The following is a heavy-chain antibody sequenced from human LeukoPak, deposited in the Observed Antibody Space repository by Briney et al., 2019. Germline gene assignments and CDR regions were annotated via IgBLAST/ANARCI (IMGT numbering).Heavy chain of an antibody. CDR2: INPSGGST. CDR3: ARVWSGYCSGGSCYPDWYFDL. V-gene: IGHV1-46*01. J-gene: IGHJ2*01. CDR1: GYTFTSYY. Sequence: ASVKVSCKASGYTFTSYYMHWVRQAPGQGLEWMGIINPSGGSTSYAQKFQGRVTMTRDTSTSTVYVELSSLRSEDTAVYYCARVWSGYCSGGSCYPDWYFDLWGRGTLVTVSS. D-gene: IGHD2-15*01.